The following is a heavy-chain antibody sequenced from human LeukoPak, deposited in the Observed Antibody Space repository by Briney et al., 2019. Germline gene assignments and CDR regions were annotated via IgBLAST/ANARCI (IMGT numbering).Heavy chain of an antibody. Sequence: GASVKVSCKASGYSFTTYGISWVRQAPGQGLEWMGWISVYNGHTNYAQKLQGSVTMTTDTSTSTAYMELRSLTSDDTAVYYCARNGSGSYGYWGQGTLVIVSS. CDR1: GYSFTTYG. J-gene: IGHJ4*02. CDR3: ARNGSGSYGY. D-gene: IGHD3-10*01. V-gene: IGHV1-18*01. CDR2: ISVYNGHT.